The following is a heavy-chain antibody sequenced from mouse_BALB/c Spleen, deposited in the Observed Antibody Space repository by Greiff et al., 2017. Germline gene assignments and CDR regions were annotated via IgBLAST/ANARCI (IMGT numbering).Heavy chain of an antibody. Sequence: EVKLMESGGGLVQPGESLKLSCESNEYEFPSHDMSWVRKTPEKRLELVAAINSDGGSTYYPYTMERRFIISRDNTKKTLYLQMSSLRSEDTALYYCARHSITTRDAMDYWGQGTSVTVSS. CDR2: INSDGGST. J-gene: IGHJ4*01. CDR3: ARHSITTRDAMDY. CDR1: EYEFPSHD. D-gene: IGHD1-1*01. V-gene: IGHV5-2*01.